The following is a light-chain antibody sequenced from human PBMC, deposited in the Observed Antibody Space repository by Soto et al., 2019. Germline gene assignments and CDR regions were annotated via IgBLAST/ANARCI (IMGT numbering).Light chain of an antibody. CDR1: SSNIGSNS. V-gene: IGLV1-51*01. Sequence: QSVLTQPPSVSAAPGQTVTISCAGRSSNIGSNSVSWYQHLPGAAPKLLIFDNTKRPSDIPDRFSGFKSGTSATLDIAGLQTGDEADYYCGTWDTSLSTFYVFGTGT. J-gene: IGLJ1*01. CDR2: DNT. CDR3: GTWDTSLSTFYV.